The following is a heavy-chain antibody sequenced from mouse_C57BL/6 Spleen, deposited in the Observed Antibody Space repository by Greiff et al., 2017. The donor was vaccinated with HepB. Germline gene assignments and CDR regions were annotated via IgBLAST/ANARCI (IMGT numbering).Heavy chain of an antibody. CDR3: SRVPITTAAMDY. CDR1: GFTFSDYG. J-gene: IGHJ4*01. V-gene: IGHV5-17*01. Sequence: EVKVVESGGGLVKPGGSLKLSCAASGFTFSDYGMHWVRQAPEKGLEWVAYISSGSSTISYADTVKGRFTISRDNAKNTLFMQMTSLRSEDTAMYYCSRVPITTAAMDYWGQGTSVTVSS. D-gene: IGHD1-1*01. CDR2: ISSGSSTI.